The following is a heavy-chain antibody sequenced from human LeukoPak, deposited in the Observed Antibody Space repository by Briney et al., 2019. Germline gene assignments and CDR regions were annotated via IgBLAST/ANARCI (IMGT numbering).Heavy chain of an antibody. Sequence: VASVKVSCKASGYTFTGYYVHWVRQAPGQGLEWMGWINPNNGGTNYAQKFQGRVTMTRDTSINTAYMELSRLISDDTAVYYCARGKKTVTTPPLDCGGKAPLVPVSS. J-gene: IGHJ4*02. D-gene: IGHD4-17*01. CDR1: GYTFTGYY. CDR2: INPNNGGT. CDR3: ARGKKTVTTPPLDC. V-gene: IGHV1-2*02.